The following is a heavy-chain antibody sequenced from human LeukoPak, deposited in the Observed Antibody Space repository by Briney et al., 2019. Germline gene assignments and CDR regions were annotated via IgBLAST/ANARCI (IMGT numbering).Heavy chain of an antibody. CDR2: ISGSGSHT. J-gene: IGHJ3*02. Sequence: PGGSLGLSCAASGFTFNSYAMNWVRKAPGKGLEWVSSISGSGSHTYFADSVQGRFTVSRDNSKNTVNLHLNTVRAEDTAVYYCAKERVSSGMMEGVLHMWGQGTTVSVSS. CDR1: GFTFNSYA. V-gene: IGHV3-23*01. D-gene: IGHD2-8*01. CDR3: AKERVSSGMMEGVLHM.